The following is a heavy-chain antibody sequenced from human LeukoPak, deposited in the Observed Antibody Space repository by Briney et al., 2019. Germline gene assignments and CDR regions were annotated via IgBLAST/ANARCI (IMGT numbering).Heavy chain of an antibody. CDR2: ITWDGGTT. V-gene: IGHV3-43*01. D-gene: IGHD5-18*01. CDR3: AKDLGSYYSNSYFRGFDS. J-gene: IGHJ4*02. CDR1: GFTFDDYT. Sequence: PGGSLRLSCAASGFTFDDYTMHWVRQAPGTGLEWVSLITWDGGTTYYAESVKGRFTISRDRSTNSLCLQMNNLRSEDTALYYCAKDLGSYYSNSYFRGFDSWGQGTLVTVSS.